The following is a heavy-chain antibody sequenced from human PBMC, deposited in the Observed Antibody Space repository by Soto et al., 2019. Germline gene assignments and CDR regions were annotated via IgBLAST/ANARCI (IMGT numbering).Heavy chain of an antibody. CDR3: ATAEVDY. J-gene: IGHJ4*02. CDR2: MNSDGGII. V-gene: IGHV3-74*01. CDR1: GLNFDDFA. Sequence: GGSLRLSCVGTGLNFDDFAMHWVRQAPGKGLEWVSRMNSDGGIINYADSVKGRFTVSRDNAKNTLYLQMNSLRVEDTAVYYCATAEVDYWGPGTLVTVSS.